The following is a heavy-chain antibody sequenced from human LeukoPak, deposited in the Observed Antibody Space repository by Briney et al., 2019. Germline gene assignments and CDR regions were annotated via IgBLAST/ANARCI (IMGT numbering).Heavy chain of an antibody. V-gene: IGHV3-48*04. Sequence: GGSLSLSCAASGFTFTTYSMNWVRQTPGKGREGVSYISGSSSAIHYADSVKGRFTISRDNANNSLYLQMNSLRAEDTAVYYCARYTSGWFFAFDIWGQGTMVTVSS. J-gene: IGHJ3*02. D-gene: IGHD6-19*01. CDR2: ISGSSSAI. CDR3: ARYTSGWFFAFDI. CDR1: GFTFTTYS.